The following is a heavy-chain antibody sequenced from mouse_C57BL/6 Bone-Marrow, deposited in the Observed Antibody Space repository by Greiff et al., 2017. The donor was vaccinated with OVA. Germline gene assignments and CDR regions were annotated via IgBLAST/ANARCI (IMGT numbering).Heavy chain of an antibody. Sequence: VQLQESDAELVKPGASVKISCQVSDYTFTDHTIPWMKPRPEQGLVWIGYIYPRDGSTTYNERFKGQATLTADKSSSTDYMQLNSLTSEDSAVYICARDDYDPWFAYWGQGTLVTVSA. CDR3: ARDDYDPWFAY. D-gene: IGHD2-4*01. J-gene: IGHJ3*01. CDR2: IYPRDGST. V-gene: IGHV1-78*01. CDR1: DYTFTDHT.